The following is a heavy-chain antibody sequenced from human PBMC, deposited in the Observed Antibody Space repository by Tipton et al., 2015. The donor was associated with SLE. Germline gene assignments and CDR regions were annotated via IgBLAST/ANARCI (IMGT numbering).Heavy chain of an antibody. CDR2: IYYSGST. CDR1: GGSISSGDYY. V-gene: IGHV4-30-4*01. CDR3: ATVIGGYSGYDNDY. Sequence: TLSLTCTVSGGSISSGDYYWSWIRQPPGKGLEWIGYIYYSGSTYYNPSLKSRVTISVDTSKSQFSLNLRSVTAADTAVYYCATVIGGYSGYDNDYWGQGTLVTVSS. D-gene: IGHD5-12*01. J-gene: IGHJ4*02.